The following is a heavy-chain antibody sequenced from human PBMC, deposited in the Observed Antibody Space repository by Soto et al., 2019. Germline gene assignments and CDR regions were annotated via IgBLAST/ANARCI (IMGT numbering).Heavy chain of an antibody. Sequence: SVKVSCKTSAYSFSNYGITFVRQAPGQPLEWLGWISLYSDGTNYAQKFHGRVSMTTDTSTTTAYMELRSLRSDDTAVYYWARVVPGAEAWFGPWGQGTLVTVSS. D-gene: IGHD2-2*01. J-gene: IGHJ5*02. CDR3: ARVVPGAEAWFGP. CDR2: ISLYSDGT. V-gene: IGHV1-18*01. CDR1: AYSFSNYG.